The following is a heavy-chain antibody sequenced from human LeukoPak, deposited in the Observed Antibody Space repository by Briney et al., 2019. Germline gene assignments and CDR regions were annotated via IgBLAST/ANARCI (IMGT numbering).Heavy chain of an antibody. Sequence: GGSLRLSCAASGFTFSSYSMNWVRQAPGKGLEWVSSISSSSSYIYYADSVKGRFTISRDNAKNSLYLQMNSLRAEDTAVYYCARVGYSSGWYIEYYFDYWGQGTLVTVSS. CDR1: GFTFSSYS. V-gene: IGHV3-21*01. J-gene: IGHJ4*02. CDR2: ISSSSSYI. D-gene: IGHD6-19*01. CDR3: ARVGYSSGWYIEYYFDY.